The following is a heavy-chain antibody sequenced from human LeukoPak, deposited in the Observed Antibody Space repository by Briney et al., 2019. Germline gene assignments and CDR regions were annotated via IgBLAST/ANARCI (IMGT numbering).Heavy chain of an antibody. CDR1: GYTFTGYY. J-gene: IGHJ3*02. Sequence: ASVKVSCKASGYTFTGYYMHWVRQAPGQGLEWMGWINPNSGGTNYAQKFQGRVTMTRDTSISTAYMELSRLRSDDTAVYYCARDRDVITIFGVGKARDAFDIWGQGTMVTVSS. D-gene: IGHD3-3*01. CDR2: INPNSGGT. CDR3: ARDRDVITIFGVGKARDAFDI. V-gene: IGHV1-2*02.